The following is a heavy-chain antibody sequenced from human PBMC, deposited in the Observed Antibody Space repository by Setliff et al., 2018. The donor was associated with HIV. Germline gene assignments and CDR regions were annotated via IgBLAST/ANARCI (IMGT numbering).Heavy chain of an antibody. D-gene: IGHD1-26*01. CDR3: ARDSELGLNYHYGMDV. V-gene: IGHV4-4*07. CDR1: DDPISSYY. CDR2: LYVSGDT. Sequence: ASETLSLTCSVTDDPISSYYWSWVRQPAGKGLEWIGRLYVSGDTNYNPSLKSRVTMSVDTSKNQFSLKLSSVTAADTAVYYCARDSELGLNYHYGMDVWGQGTTVTVSS. J-gene: IGHJ6*02.